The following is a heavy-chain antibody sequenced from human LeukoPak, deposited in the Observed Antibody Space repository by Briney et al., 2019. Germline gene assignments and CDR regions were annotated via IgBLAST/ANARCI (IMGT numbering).Heavy chain of an antibody. CDR1: GGSISSYY. V-gene: IGHV4-59*08. D-gene: IGHD6-19*01. CDR3: ARRRGSGWFLDY. J-gene: IGHJ4*02. CDR2: IYYSGST. Sequence: SETLSLTCTVSGGSISSYYWSWIRQPPGKGLEWIGYIYYSGSTNYNPSLKSRVTISVDTSKNPFSLKLSSVTAADTAVYYCARRRGSGWFLDYWGQGTLVTVSS.